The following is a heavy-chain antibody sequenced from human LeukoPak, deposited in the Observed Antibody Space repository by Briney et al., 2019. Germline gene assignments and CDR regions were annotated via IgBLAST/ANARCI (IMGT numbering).Heavy chain of an antibody. Sequence: PGGSLRLSCAASGFTFSSYWMHWVRQAPGKGLVWVSRINSDGSSTNYADSVKGRFTISRDNAKNTLYLQMNSLRAEDTAVYYCARAFGDYTFDYWGQGTLVTVSS. J-gene: IGHJ4*02. D-gene: IGHD4-17*01. V-gene: IGHV3-74*01. CDR2: INSDGSST. CDR3: ARAFGDYTFDY. CDR1: GFTFSSYW.